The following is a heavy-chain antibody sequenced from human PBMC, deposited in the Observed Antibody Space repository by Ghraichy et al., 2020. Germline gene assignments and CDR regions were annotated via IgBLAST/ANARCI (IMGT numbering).Heavy chain of an antibody. CDR2: IYPGDADS. J-gene: IGHJ3*02. CDR1: GYSFNSYW. CDR3: ARERIAVAAVHAFDI. V-gene: IGHV5-51*01. Sequence: GESLNISCKGSGYSFNSYWIAWVRQMPGKGLEWMGIIYPGDADSRYSPPFQGQVTISADKSISTAYLQWSSLKASDTAMYYCARERIAVAAVHAFDIWGQGTMVTVSS. D-gene: IGHD6-19*01.